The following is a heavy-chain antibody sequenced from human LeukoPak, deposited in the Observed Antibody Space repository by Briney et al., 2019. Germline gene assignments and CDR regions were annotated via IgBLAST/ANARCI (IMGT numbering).Heavy chain of an antibody. Sequence: SETLSLTCAVSGYSISSGYCWGWIRQPPGKGLEWIGSIYHSGSTYYNPSLKSRVTISVDTSKNQFSLKLSSVTAADTAVCYCARLDCSSTSCYSGYWGQGTLVTVSS. J-gene: IGHJ4*02. CDR1: GYSISSGYC. V-gene: IGHV4-38-2*01. CDR3: ARLDCSSTSCYSGY. D-gene: IGHD2-2*02. CDR2: IYHSGST.